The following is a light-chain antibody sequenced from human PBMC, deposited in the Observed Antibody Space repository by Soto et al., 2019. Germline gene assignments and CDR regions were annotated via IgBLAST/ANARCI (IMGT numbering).Light chain of an antibody. J-gene: IGLJ2*01. CDR1: SSDVGGYKY. CDR2: GVS. Sequence: QSALTQPPAASGSPGQSVTISCTGTSSDVGGYKYVSWYQQHPGKAPNLLIYGVSKRPSGVPDRFSGSKSGNTASLTVSGLQAEDEADYYCSSYAGSNSVVFGGGTQLTVL. V-gene: IGLV2-8*01. CDR3: SSYAGSNSVV.